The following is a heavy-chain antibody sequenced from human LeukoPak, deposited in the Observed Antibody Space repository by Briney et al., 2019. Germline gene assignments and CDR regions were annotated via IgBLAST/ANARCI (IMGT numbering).Heavy chain of an antibody. Sequence: GGSLRLSCAASGFSVSNNYMNWVRQASGKGLEWVSVIYSGGATYYADSVKGRFTISRDDSENTLYLQMNSLTADDTAIYYCVTDIIVFSDVPGGIDYWGQGILVTVSS. V-gene: IGHV3-66*01. CDR1: GFSVSNNY. CDR3: VTDIIVFSDVPGGIDY. CDR2: IYSGGAT. D-gene: IGHD2-21*01. J-gene: IGHJ4*02.